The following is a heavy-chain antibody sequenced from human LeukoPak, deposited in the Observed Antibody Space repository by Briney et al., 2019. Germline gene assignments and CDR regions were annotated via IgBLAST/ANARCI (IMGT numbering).Heavy chain of an antibody. CDR1: GFTFSNYA. J-gene: IGHJ4*02. D-gene: IGHD3-3*01. CDR3: ARGAPRNYDFWSGPFDY. V-gene: IGHV3-30-3*01. Sequence: GGSLRLSCAASGFTFSNYAMHWVRQAPGKGLEWVALISYDGSNKCYADSVKGRFTISSDNPKNTLYLQMNSLRGEDTAVYYCARGAPRNYDFWSGPFDYWGQGSLVTVSS. CDR2: ISYDGSNK.